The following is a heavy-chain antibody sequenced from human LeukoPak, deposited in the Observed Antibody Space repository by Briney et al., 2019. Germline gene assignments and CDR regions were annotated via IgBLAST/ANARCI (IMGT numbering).Heavy chain of an antibody. CDR3: AKGSKEVLFTRDHYMDV. CDR1: GFTFSSYE. Sequence: PGGSLRLSCAASGFTFSSYEMNWVRQAPGKGLEWVAFIRYDGSNKYSADSVKGRFTISRDNSKNTLYLQMNSLRAEDTAVYYCAKGSKEVLFTRDHYMDVWGKGTTVTMSS. J-gene: IGHJ6*03. D-gene: IGHD3-3*01. CDR2: IRYDGSNK. V-gene: IGHV3-30*02.